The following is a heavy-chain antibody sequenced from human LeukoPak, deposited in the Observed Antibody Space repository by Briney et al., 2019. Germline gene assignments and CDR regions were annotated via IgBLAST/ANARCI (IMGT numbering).Heavy chain of an antibody. J-gene: IGHJ6*02. Sequence: AGGSLRLSCAASGFTFSSYAMHWVRQAPGKGLEWVSVISCGGSNKYYADSVKGRFTISRDNSKNTLYLQMNSLRAEDTAVYYCARDHPESSGWSSLPYYYDGMDVWGQGTTVTVSS. D-gene: IGHD6-19*01. CDR2: ISCGGSNK. CDR3: ARDHPESSGWSSLPYYYDGMDV. V-gene: IGHV3-30-3*01. CDR1: GFTFSSYA.